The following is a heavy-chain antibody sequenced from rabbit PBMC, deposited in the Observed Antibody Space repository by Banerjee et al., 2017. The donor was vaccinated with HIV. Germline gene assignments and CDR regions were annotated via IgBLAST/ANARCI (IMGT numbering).Heavy chain of an antibody. D-gene: IGHD1-1*01. CDR2: IYNGDGST. J-gene: IGHJ4*01. V-gene: IGHV1S47*01. CDR3: ARGRYASSSGFYIGSYFNL. CDR1: GFSFSSSYW. Sequence: QEQLEESGGDLVKPEGSLTLTCTASGFSFSSSYWICWVRQAPGKGLEWIACIYNGDGSTYYASWVNGRFSISRSTSLNTVTLQMTSLTAADTATYFCARGRYASSSGFYIGSYFNLWGQGTLVTVS.